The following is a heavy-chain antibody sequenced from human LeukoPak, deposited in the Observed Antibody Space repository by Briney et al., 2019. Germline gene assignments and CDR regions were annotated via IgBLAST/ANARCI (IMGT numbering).Heavy chain of an antibody. V-gene: IGHV3-30*04. D-gene: IGHD3-22*01. CDR2: ISYDGSNK. Sequence: GRSLRLSCAASGFTFSSYAMHWVRQAPGKGLEWVAVISYDGSNKYYADSVKGRFTTSRDNSKNTLYLQMNSLRAEDTAVYYCVYDSSGYYYGYFDYWGQGTLVTVSS. J-gene: IGHJ4*02. CDR3: VYDSSGYYYGYFDY. CDR1: GFTFSSYA.